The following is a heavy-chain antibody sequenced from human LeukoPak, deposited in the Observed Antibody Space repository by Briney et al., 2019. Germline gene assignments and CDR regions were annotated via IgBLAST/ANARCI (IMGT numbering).Heavy chain of an antibody. D-gene: IGHD3-10*01. CDR3: ASYRGNYGSGSYYNYDWFDP. Sequence: SETLSLTCAVYGGSFSGYYWSWIRQPPGKGLEWIGKINHSGSTNYNPSLKSRVTISVDTSKNQFSLKLSSVTAADTAVYYCASYRGNYGSGSYYNYDWFDPWGQGTLVTVSS. CDR1: GGSFSGYY. CDR2: INHSGST. J-gene: IGHJ5*02. V-gene: IGHV4-34*01.